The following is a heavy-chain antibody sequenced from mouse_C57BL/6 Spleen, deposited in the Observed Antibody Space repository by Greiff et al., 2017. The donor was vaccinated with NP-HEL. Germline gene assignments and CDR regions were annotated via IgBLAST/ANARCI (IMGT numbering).Heavy chain of an antibody. V-gene: IGHV1-53*01. J-gene: IGHJ3*01. CDR1: DYTFTSYW. Sequence: QVQLQQPGTELVKPGASVKLSCKASDYTFTSYWMHWVKQRPGQGLEWIGNINPGTGGTNYNEKFKRKATLTVDKSSSTAYMHLSSLTAEDSAVYDGASGWKLAYWGQGTLVTVSA. D-gene: IGHD3-3*01. CDR2: INPGTGGT. CDR3: ASGWKLAY.